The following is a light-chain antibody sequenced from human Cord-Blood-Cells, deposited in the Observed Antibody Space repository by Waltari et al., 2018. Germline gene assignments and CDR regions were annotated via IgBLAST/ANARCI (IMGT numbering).Light chain of an antibody. J-gene: IGLJ1*01. Sequence: ALTQPASVSGSPGQSITISCTGTSSDVGGYNYVSWYQQHPGKAPKLMIYEFSNRPSGVSNRFSGSKSGNTASLTISGLQAEDEADYYCSSYTSSSTYVFGTGTKVTVL. CDR2: EFS. V-gene: IGLV2-14*01. CDR3: SSYTSSSTYV. CDR1: SSDVGGYNY.